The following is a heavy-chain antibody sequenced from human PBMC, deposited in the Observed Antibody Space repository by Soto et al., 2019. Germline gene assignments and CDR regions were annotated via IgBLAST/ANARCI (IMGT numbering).Heavy chain of an antibody. D-gene: IGHD2-15*01. J-gene: IGHJ4*02. Sequence: QVQLQESGPGLVKPSQTLSLTCTVSGGSISSGDYYWSWIRQPPGKGLEWIGYIYYSGSTYYNPSLRSRVTLAVATSKNQFSLKLSSVTAADTAVYYCASRGTTTDCSGGSCYARGFDYWGQGTLVTVSS. CDR1: GGSISSGDYY. V-gene: IGHV4-30-4*01. CDR2: IYYSGST. CDR3: ASRGTTTDCSGGSCYARGFDY.